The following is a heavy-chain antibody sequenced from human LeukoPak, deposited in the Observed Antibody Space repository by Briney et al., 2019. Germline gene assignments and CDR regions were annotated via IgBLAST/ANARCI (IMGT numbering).Heavy chain of an antibody. CDR2: IIPIFGTA. CDR1: GGTFSSYA. Sequence: VASVKVSCKASGGTFSSYAISWVRQAPGQGLEWMGGIIPIFGTANYAQKFQGRVTITADKSTSTAYMELSSLRSEDTAVYYCAGETDSSGYLDYWGQGTLVTVSS. J-gene: IGHJ4*02. D-gene: IGHD3-22*01. V-gene: IGHV1-69*06. CDR3: AGETDSSGYLDY.